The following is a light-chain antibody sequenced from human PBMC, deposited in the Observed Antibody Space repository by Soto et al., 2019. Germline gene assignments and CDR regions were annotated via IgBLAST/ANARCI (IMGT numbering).Light chain of an antibody. CDR3: QQSYSTPPLT. CDR2: AAS. J-gene: IGKJ1*01. V-gene: IGKV1-39*01. CDR1: QSIISY. Sequence: IRRTQSPSSLSASVGDRVTTTCRASQSIISYLNFYQQKPGKAPKLLIYAASSSQSGVPSRFSGSGSGTDFTLTISSLQPEDFATYYCQQSYSTPPLTFGQGTKVDIK.